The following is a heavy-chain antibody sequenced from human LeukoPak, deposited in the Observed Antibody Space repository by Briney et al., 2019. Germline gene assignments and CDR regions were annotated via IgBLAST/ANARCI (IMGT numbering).Heavy chain of an antibody. V-gene: IGHV3-30*18. Sequence: GGSLRLSCAASGFTFSSYWMSWVRQAPGKGLEWVAVTSHDEKNKYYADSVKGRFTISRDNSKNTLYLQMNSLRTEDTAVYYCAKDVFGGIDYWGQGTLVTVSS. CDR2: TSHDEKNK. D-gene: IGHD3-10*01. CDR3: AKDVFGGIDY. CDR1: GFTFSSYW. J-gene: IGHJ4*02.